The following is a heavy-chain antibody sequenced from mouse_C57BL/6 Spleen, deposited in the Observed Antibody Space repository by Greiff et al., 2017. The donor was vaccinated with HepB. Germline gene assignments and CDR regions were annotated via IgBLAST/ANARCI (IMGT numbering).Heavy chain of an antibody. CDR3: ARQFKGFDY. V-gene: IGHV5-6*01. J-gene: IGHJ2*01. Sequence: DVHLVESGGDLVKPGGSLKLSCAASGFTFSSYGMSWVRQTPDKRLEWVATISSGGSYTYYPDSVKGRFTISRDNAKNTLYLQMSSLKSEDTAMYYCARQFKGFDYWGQGTTLTVSS. CDR2: ISSGGSYT. CDR1: GFTFSSYG.